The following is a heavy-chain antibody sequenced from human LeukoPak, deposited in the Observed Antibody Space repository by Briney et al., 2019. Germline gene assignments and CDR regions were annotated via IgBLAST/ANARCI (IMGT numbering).Heavy chain of an antibody. D-gene: IGHD6-13*01. V-gene: IGHV3-23*01. CDR2: ISASGGTT. J-gene: IGHJ4*02. Sequence: GGSLRLSCAASGFTFSSYAMTWVRQAPGKGLEWVSIISASGGTTYCPDSVKGRFSISRDNSKNTLYLQMNSLRAEDMAVYYCAKVLPAAGCGYWGQGTLVTVSS. CDR1: GFTFSSYA. CDR3: AKVLPAAGCGY.